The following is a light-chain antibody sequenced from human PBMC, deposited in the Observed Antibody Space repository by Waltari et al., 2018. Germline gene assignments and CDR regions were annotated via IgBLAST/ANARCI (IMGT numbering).Light chain of an antibody. Sequence: QSALTQPRSVSGSPGQSVTLSCTGTSSDVGGYNYVSWYQQHPGKAPKLIIHDVNKRPLGVPYRFPCSKSGNTALLTISGLQAEDEADYYCCSYAGSYIFGVFGGGTKLTVL. CDR3: CSYAGSYIFGV. V-gene: IGLV2-11*01. CDR1: SSDVGGYNY. J-gene: IGLJ2*01. CDR2: DVN.